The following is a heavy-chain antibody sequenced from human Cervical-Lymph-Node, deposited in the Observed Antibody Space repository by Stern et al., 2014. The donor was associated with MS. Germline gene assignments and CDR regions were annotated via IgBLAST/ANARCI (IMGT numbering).Heavy chain of an antibody. CDR1: GGSINSGGYY. Sequence: VQLEESGPGLVKPSQTLPLTCTVSGGSINSGGYYWSWIRQSPGKGLEWIGYLYYTGSAYYDPSLKSRLSMSIDTSKNQFSLNLNSVTAADTAVYYCARGARYSDSSGYYFYFDYWGQGTLVTVSS. D-gene: IGHD3-22*01. CDR3: ARGARYSDSSGYYFYFDY. J-gene: IGHJ4*02. V-gene: IGHV4-31*03. CDR2: LYYTGSA.